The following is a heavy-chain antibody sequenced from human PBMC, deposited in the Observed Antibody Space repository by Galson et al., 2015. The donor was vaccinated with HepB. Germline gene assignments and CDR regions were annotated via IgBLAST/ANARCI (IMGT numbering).Heavy chain of an antibody. CDR1: GYTFTVYY. CDR2: INPNSGGA. Sequence: SVKVSCKASGYTFTVYYIHWVRQAPGQGLEWMGRINPNSGGADYAQKFQGRVTMTRETSITTAYMELTRLTSDDTAVYYCARDYDSSGYYYRVEQDCWGQGTLVTVSS. J-gene: IGHJ4*02. CDR3: ARDYDSSGYYYRVEQDC. D-gene: IGHD3-22*01. V-gene: IGHV1-2*06.